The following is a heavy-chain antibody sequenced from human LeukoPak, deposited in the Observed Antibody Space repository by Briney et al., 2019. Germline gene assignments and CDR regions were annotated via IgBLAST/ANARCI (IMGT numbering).Heavy chain of an antibody. CDR3: ARRRCGGDCSTDFDY. D-gene: IGHD2-21*02. V-gene: IGHV5-51*01. J-gene: IGHJ4*02. CDR2: IYPGDSDT. CDR1: GSSFSNYW. Sequence: GESLKISCKDSGSSFSNYWIGWVRQMPGKGLEWMGIIYPGDSDTKYSPSFQGQVTISADKSISTAYLQWSSLKASDTAIYFCARRRCGGDCSTDFDYWGQGTLATVSS.